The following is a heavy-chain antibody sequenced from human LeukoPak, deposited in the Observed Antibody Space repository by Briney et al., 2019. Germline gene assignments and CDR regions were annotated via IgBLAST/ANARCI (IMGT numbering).Heavy chain of an antibody. CDR2: INNEGRST. CDR1: VFTFRSHW. CDR3: GRAVTSSFDY. D-gene: IGHD4-11*01. V-gene: IGHV3-74*01. J-gene: IGHJ4*02. Sequence: GGSLRLFYASSVFTFRSHWMHWVRHASRKGLVCVSHINNEGRSTSYADSVKDRYTISRDNAKNTLHRQKNSLRAEDMSVHYVGRAVTSSFDYWGQGTLVTVSS.